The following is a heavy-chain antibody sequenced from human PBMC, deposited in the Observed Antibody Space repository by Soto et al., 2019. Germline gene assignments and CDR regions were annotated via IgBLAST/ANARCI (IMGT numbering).Heavy chain of an antibody. V-gene: IGHV1-18*01. CDR2: ISAYNGNT. CDR3: ARVLDYYDSSGYFPDY. CDR1: GYTFTSYG. J-gene: IGHJ4*02. D-gene: IGHD3-22*01. Sequence: QVQLVQSGAEVKKPGASVKVSCKASGYTFTSYGISWVRQAPGQGLEWMGWISAYNGNTNYAQKLQGRVTMTTDTSTSTAYMELRSLRSDVTAVYYCARVLDYYDSSGYFPDYWGQGTLVTVSS.